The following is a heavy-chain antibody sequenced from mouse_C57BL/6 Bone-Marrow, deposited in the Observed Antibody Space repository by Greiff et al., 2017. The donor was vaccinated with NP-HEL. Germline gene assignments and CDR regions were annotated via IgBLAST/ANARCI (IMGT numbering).Heavy chain of an antibody. Sequence: QVQLKQPGAELVKPGASVKVSCKASGYTFTSYWMHWVKQRPGQGLEWIGRIHPSDSDTNYNQKFKGKATLTVDKSSSTAYMQLSSLTSEDSAVYYCAIDDYGEGFAYWGQGTLVTVSA. D-gene: IGHD2-4*01. CDR1: GYTFTSYW. V-gene: IGHV1-74*01. CDR2: IHPSDSDT. J-gene: IGHJ3*01. CDR3: AIDDYGEGFAY.